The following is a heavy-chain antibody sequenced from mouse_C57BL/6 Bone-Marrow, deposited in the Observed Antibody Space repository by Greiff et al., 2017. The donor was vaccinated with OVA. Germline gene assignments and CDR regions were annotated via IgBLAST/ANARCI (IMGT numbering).Heavy chain of an antibody. J-gene: IGHJ1*03. CDR1: GFTFSSYA. CDR3: ARGGPTIVTTWYFDV. CDR2: ISDGGSYT. D-gene: IGHD2-5*01. V-gene: IGHV5-4*03. Sequence: DVMLVESGGGLVKHGGSLKLSCAASGFTFSSYAMSWVRQTPEKRLEWVATISDGGSYTYYPDNVKGRFTISRDNAKNNLYLQMSHLKSEDTAMYYCARGGPTIVTTWYFDVWGTGTTVTVSS.